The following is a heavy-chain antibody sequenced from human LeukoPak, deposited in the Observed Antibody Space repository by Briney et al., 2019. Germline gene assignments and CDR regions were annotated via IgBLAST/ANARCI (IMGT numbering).Heavy chain of an antibody. CDR2: ISGSGGST. CDR1: GFTFSSYA. V-gene: IGHV3-23*01. Sequence: GGSLRLSCAASGFTFSSYAMSWVRQAPGKGLEWVSAISGSGGSTYYADSVKGRFTISRDNSKNTLYLRMNSLRAEDAAVYYCAKVGEESDAFDIWGQGTMVTVSS. D-gene: IGHD2-21*01. J-gene: IGHJ3*02. CDR3: AKVGEESDAFDI.